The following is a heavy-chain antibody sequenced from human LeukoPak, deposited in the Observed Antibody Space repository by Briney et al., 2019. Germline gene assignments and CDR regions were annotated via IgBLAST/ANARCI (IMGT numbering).Heavy chain of an antibody. V-gene: IGHV3-64*01. CDR1: GFTLGGYA. CDR3: ARDLDSSGGRRHFDY. D-gene: IGHD6-19*01. Sequence: GGSLRLSCAASGFTLGGYAMHWVRQAPGKGLEYVSAISSNGGSTYYANSVKGRFTISRDNSKNTLYLQMGSLRAEDMAVYYCARDLDSSGGRRHFDYWGQGTLVTVSS. CDR2: ISSNGGST. J-gene: IGHJ4*02.